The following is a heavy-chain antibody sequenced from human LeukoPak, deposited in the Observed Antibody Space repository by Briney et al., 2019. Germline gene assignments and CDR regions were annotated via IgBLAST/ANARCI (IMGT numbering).Heavy chain of an antibody. Sequence: SVKVSCKASGYTFTGYYMHWVRQAPGQGLEWMGGIIPIFGTANYAQKFQGRVTITADKSTSTAYMELSSLRSEDTAVYYCAVDYYDSSGYYYGRKWDFDYWGQGTLVTVSS. D-gene: IGHD3-22*01. CDR1: GYTFTGYY. CDR3: AVDYYDSSGYYYGRKWDFDY. J-gene: IGHJ4*02. V-gene: IGHV1-69*06. CDR2: IIPIFGTA.